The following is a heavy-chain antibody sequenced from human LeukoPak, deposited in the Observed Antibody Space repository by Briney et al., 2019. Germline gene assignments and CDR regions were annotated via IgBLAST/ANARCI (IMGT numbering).Heavy chain of an antibody. Sequence: GGSLRLSCAASGFAFSSYAMSWVRQAPGKGLEWVSAISGSGGTSYYADSVKGRFTISRDNSKNTLYLQMNSLRAEDTAVYYCTRSRNNAFDIWGQGTMVTVSS. V-gene: IGHV3-23*01. J-gene: IGHJ3*02. CDR3: TRSRNNAFDI. CDR1: GFAFSSYA. CDR2: ISGSGGTS. D-gene: IGHD1-26*01.